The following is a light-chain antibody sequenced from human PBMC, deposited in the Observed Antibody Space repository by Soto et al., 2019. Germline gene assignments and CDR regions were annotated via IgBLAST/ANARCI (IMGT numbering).Light chain of an antibody. J-gene: IGKJ5*01. CDR3: QQYKNWPPIT. V-gene: IGKV3-15*01. CDR2: GAS. Sequence: EIVMTQSPATLSVSPGERATLSCRASQSVRGNLAWYQQKPGQAPRLLIYGASTRATGIPARFSGSGSGTEFTLTISSLQSEDFAVYYCQQYKNWPPITFGQGTRLEIK. CDR1: QSVRGN.